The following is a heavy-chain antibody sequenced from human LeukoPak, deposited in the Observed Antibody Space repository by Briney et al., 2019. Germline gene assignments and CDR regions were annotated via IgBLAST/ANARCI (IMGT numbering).Heavy chain of an antibody. CDR2: VYPGGSA. CDR1: GVTIGNSHW. CDR3: ARHEGYSFKY. Sequence: KPSETLSLTCAVPGVTIGNSHWWSWVREPPEKGLEWIGQVYPGGSAVYNPSVKSRVTFSLDKSRNHFSLFLTSVIAADTAVYFGARHEGYSFKYWGQGALVTVSS. V-gene: IGHV4-4*02. J-gene: IGHJ4*02.